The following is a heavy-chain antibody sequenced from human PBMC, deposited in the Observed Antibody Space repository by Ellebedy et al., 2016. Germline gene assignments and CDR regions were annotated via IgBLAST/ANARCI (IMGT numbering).Heavy chain of an antibody. CDR1: GFTFVDYA. D-gene: IGHD3-10*01. CDR3: AKDRLGSADEYYFDY. J-gene: IGHJ4*02. V-gene: IGHV3-9*01. Sequence: GGSLRLSCAASGFTFVDYAMHWVRQAPGKGLEWVSGISWNSGSIGYADSVKGRFTISRDNAKNSLYLQMNSLRAEDTALYYCAKDRLGSADEYYFDYWGQGTLVTVSS. CDR2: ISWNSGSI.